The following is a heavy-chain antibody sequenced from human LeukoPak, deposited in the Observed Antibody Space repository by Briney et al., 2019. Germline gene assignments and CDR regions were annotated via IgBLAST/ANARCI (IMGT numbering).Heavy chain of an antibody. V-gene: IGHV3-74*01. CDR3: AREVTLAAADFDY. J-gene: IGHJ4*02. Sequence: PGGSLRLSCAASGFTFSSYWMHWVRQAPGKGLVWVSRINSDGSSTSYADSVKGRFTISRDNAKNTLYLQMNSLRAEDTAVYHCAREVTLAAADFDYWGQGTLVTVSS. CDR2: INSDGSST. D-gene: IGHD6-13*01. CDR1: GFTFSSYW.